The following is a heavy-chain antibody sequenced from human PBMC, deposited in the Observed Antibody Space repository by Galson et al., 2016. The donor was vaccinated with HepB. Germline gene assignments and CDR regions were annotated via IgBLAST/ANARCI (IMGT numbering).Heavy chain of an antibody. J-gene: IGHJ5*01. CDR1: GFTFSDSY. CDR2: MSSSSIYT. Sequence: SLRLSCAASGFTFSDSYMSWIRQAPGKGLEGVSYMSSSSIYTKYVVSVKGRFTISRDNAKKSLYLRINSLRAEDTAVYYCARDHVSLGVPVPFDSWGQGTLVSVSS. CDR3: ARDHVSLGVPVPFDS. D-gene: IGHD3-3*01. V-gene: IGHV3-11*05.